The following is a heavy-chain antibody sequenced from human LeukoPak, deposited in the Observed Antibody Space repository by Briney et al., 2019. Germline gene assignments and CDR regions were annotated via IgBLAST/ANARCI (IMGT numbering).Heavy chain of an antibody. Sequence: SQTLSLTCAISGDSVSSNSAAWNWIRQSPSRGLEWLGRTYYNSKWYNDYAVSAKSRITINPDTSRNQFSLQLNSVTPEDTAVYYCAGGYCSTISCPALDFWGQGTLVTVSS. J-gene: IGHJ4*02. CDR1: GDSVSSNSAA. CDR2: TYYNSKWYN. V-gene: IGHV6-1*01. CDR3: AGGYCSTISCPALDF. D-gene: IGHD2-2*01.